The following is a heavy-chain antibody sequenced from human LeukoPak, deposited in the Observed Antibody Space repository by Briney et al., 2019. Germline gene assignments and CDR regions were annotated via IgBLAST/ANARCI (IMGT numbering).Heavy chain of an antibody. CDR2: ISWNSGTI. CDR3: AKDVSPYYYGMDV. Sequence: GGSLRLSCVASGFSFSNYAMSWVRQAPGKGLEWVSGISWNSGTIGYADSVKGRFTISRDNAKNSLYLQMNSLRVEDTALYYCAKDVSPYYYGMDVWSQGTTVTVSS. CDR1: GFSFSNYA. J-gene: IGHJ6*02. V-gene: IGHV3-9*01.